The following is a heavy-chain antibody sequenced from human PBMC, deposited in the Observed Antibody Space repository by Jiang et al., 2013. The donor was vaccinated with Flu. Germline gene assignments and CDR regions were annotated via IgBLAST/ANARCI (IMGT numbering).Heavy chain of an antibody. D-gene: IGHD3-22*01. CDR3: ARITPDYYDSSGYYQGAFDI. Sequence: DWDDDKYYSTSLKTRLTISKDTSKNQVVLTMTNMDPVDTATYYCARITPDYYDSSGYYQGAFDIWGQGTMVTVSS. J-gene: IGHJ3*02. V-gene: IGHV2-70*01. CDR2: DWDDDK.